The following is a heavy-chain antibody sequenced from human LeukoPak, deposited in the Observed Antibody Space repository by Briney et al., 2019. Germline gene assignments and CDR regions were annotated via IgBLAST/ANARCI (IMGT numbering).Heavy chain of an antibody. CDR2: IYSSGST. Sequence: PSETLSLTCTVSGGSINSYYWSWIRQPAGKELEWIGRIYSSGSTNYNPSLKSRVSMSVDTSKNQFSLKLTSVTAADTAVYYCARGGKATVVTMWGQGILVTVSS. D-gene: IGHD4-23*01. V-gene: IGHV4-4*07. CDR1: GGSINSYY. J-gene: IGHJ4*02. CDR3: ARGGKATVVTM.